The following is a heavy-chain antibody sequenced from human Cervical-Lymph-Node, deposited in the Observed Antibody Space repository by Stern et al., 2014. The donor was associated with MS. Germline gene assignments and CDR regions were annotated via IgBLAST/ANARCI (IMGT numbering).Heavy chain of an antibody. V-gene: IGHV3-21*01. CDR2: ISMMCSNK. Sequence: EVQLVESGGGLLKPGGSLRLSCAASGFTSGSYGMHWVGQAPGRGREWTSSISMMCSNKYYADSVKGRLTISGDNAKNSLYLQMNSLRAEDTGIYYCARHCSSSSCYRYYGMDVWGQGTTVTVSS. CDR3: ARHCSSSSCYRYYGMDV. CDR1: GFTSGSYG. D-gene: IGHD2-2*01. J-gene: IGHJ6*02.